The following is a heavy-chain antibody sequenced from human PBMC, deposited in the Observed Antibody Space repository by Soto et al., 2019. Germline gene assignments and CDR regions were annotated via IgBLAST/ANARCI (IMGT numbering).Heavy chain of an antibody. CDR1: GGSISSGGYY. D-gene: IGHD5-18*01. CDR2: IYYSGST. CDR3: ARGGHSYGWVLGYNWFDP. Sequence: SETLSLTCTVSGGSISSGGYYWSWIRQHPGKGLEWIGYIYYSGSTYYNPSLKSRVTISVDTSKNQFSLKLSSVTAADTAVYYCARGGHSYGWVLGYNWFDPWGQGTLVTVSS. J-gene: IGHJ5*02. V-gene: IGHV4-31*03.